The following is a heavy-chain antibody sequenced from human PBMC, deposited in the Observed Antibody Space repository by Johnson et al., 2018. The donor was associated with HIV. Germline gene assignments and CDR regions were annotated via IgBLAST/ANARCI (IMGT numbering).Heavy chain of an antibody. Sequence: QVQLMESGGGVVQPGESLRLSCAASGFIFSDYYLNWIRQAPGKGLEWVSYFSSSGTTIYYADSVKGRFTISRDNAKNSLYLQMNSLRAEDTAVYYCAKEAITMEVDIWGQGTMVTVSS. V-gene: IGHV3-11*04. D-gene: IGHD1-14*01. J-gene: IGHJ3*02. CDR1: GFIFSDYY. CDR2: FSSSGTTI. CDR3: AKEAITMEVDI.